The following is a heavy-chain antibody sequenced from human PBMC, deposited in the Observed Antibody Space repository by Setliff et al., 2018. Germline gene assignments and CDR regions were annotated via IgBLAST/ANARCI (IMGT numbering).Heavy chain of an antibody. Sequence: ASVKVSCKASGYTFTGYYMHWVRQAPGQGLEWMGRINPNSGGTNYAQKFQGRVTMTRDTSISTAYMELSRLRSDDTAVYYCARGYSSSWQSRMGFDPWGQGTLVTVSS. CDR2: INPNSGGT. CDR1: GYTFTGYY. CDR3: ARGYSSSWQSRMGFDP. J-gene: IGHJ5*02. D-gene: IGHD6-13*01. V-gene: IGHV1-2*06.